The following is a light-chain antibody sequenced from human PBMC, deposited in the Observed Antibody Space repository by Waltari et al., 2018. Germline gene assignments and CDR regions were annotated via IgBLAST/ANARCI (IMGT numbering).Light chain of an antibody. J-gene: IGKJ4*01. CDR3: QQYNSFSLT. CDR2: DAS. Sequence: DIQMTQSPSTLSASVGDRVTITCRARQSISSWVAWYQQKPGKAPKLLIYDASRLESGVPSRFSGSGSVTEFTLTISSLQPDDFATYYCQQYNSFSLTFGGGTKVEIK. CDR1: QSISSW. V-gene: IGKV1-5*01.